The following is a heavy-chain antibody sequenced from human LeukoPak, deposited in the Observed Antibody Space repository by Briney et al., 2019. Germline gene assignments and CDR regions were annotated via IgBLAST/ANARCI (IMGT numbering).Heavy chain of an antibody. CDR1: GFTFSSYA. J-gene: IGHJ2*01. CDR3: AKVGRLVVVQRHWYFDL. V-gene: IGHV3-23*01. Sequence: PGGSLRLSCAASGFTFSSYAMSWVRQAPGKGLEWVSAISGSGGSTYYADSVKGRFTISRDNSKNTLYLQMNSLRAEDTAVYYCAKVGRLVVVQRHWYFDLWGRGTLVTVSS. CDR2: ISGSGGST. D-gene: IGHD3-22*01.